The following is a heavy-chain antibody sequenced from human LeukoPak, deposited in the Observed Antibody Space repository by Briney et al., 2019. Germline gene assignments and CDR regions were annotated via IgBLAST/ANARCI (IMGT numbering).Heavy chain of an antibody. CDR1: GFTFSSYG. CDR2: MRYEVSNK. J-gene: IGHJ5*02. CDR3: AKDLLLSPGSWFDP. Sequence: GGSLRLSCAVSGFTFSSYGVHWVRQAAGKGLGWVAFMRYEVSNKYYADSVEGRFTISRDNSKNTLYLQMNSLRAEDRAVYYCAKDLLLSPGSWFDPWGQGTLVTVSS. D-gene: IGHD2-15*01. V-gene: IGHV3-30*02.